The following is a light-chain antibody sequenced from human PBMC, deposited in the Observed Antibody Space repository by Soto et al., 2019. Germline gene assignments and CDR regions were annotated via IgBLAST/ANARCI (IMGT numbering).Light chain of an antibody. V-gene: IGLV2-14*03. CDR1: SSDVGGYRF. Sequence: QSALTQPASVSGSPGQSITISCTGTSSDVGGYRFVSWYQQHPGKAPKLMIYDVSSRPSGVSDHFSGSKSDNTASLTISGLQPEDEADYYCSSYTSSSTYVFGTGTKVTVL. CDR3: SSYTSSSTYV. CDR2: DVS. J-gene: IGLJ1*01.